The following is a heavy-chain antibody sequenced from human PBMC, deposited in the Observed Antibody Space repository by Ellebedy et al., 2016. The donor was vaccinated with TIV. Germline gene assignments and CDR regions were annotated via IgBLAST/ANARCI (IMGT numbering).Heavy chain of an antibody. CDR1: GGSISGSSSY. CDR2: IHFSGTT. J-gene: IGHJ4*02. V-gene: IGHV4-39*01. Sequence: SETLSLXXTVSGGSISGSSSYWAWIRQPPGKGLGWLGSIHFSGTTFYRPSLKSRFTISVDTSKNQFSLNVNSVTAADTALYYCVRTEGRRFDYWGQGTLVAVSS. CDR3: VRTEGRRFDY.